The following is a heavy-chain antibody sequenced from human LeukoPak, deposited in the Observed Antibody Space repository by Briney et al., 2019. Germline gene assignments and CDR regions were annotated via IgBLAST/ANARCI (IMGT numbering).Heavy chain of an antibody. CDR1: GFTFSSYA. CDR2: ISYDGSNK. V-gene: IGHV3-30-3*01. CDR3: ARDPSGSYYSVYFQH. D-gene: IGHD1-26*01. J-gene: IGHJ1*01. Sequence: GGSLRLSCAASGFTFSSYAMHWVRQAPGKGLEWVAVISYDGSNKYYADSVKGRFTISRDNSKNTLYLQMNSLRAEDTAVYYCARDPSGSYYSVYFQHWGQGTLVTVSS.